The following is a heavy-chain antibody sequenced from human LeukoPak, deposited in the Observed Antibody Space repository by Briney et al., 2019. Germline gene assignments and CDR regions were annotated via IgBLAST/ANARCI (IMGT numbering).Heavy chain of an antibody. D-gene: IGHD2-21*01. CDR2: IYPGPGAGPGGANP. CDR1: GYTFTNYW. J-gene: IGHJ4*02. V-gene: IGHV5-51*01. Sequence: HGESLKISCKTSGYTFTNYWIGGVRQMPGKGLEWMGIIYPGPGAGPGGANPIYSPSFQGQVTISADKSITTAYLQWSSLKASDTAMYYCARHSTRPNWYSPIDYWGQGTLVTVSS. CDR3: ARHSTRPNWYSPIDY.